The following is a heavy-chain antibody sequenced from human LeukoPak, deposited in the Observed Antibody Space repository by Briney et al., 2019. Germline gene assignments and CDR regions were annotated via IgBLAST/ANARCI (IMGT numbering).Heavy chain of an antibody. CDR2: ISSSSSYI. CDR3: TRDMRSSGWYYFDC. Sequence: GGSLRLSCAASGFTFSSYSMNWVRQAPGKGLEWVSSISSSSSYIYYADSVKGRFTISRDNAKNSLYLQMNSLRADDTAVYYCTRDMRSSGWYYFDCWGQGTLVTVSS. D-gene: IGHD6-19*01. CDR1: GFTFSSYS. J-gene: IGHJ4*02. V-gene: IGHV3-21*01.